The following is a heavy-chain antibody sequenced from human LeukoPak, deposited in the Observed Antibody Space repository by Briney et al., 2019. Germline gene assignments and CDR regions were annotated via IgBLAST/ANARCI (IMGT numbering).Heavy chain of an antibody. CDR3: ARHGDVGYYYGSE. V-gene: IGHV5-51*01. J-gene: IGHJ4*02. CDR2: IYPGDSDT. CDR1: RYSFTSYW. D-gene: IGHD3-10*01. Sequence: GESLKISCKGSRYSFTSYWIGWVRQMPGKGLECMGIIYPGDSDTRYSPSFQGQVTISADKSISTAYLQWSSLKASDTAMYHCARHGDVGYYYGSEWGQGTLVTVSS.